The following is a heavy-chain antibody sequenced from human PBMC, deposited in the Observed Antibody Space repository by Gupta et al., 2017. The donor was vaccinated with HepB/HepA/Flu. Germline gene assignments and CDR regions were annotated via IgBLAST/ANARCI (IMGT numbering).Heavy chain of an antibody. CDR3: ARDIVVVPNARGYAY. J-gene: IGHJ4*02. CDR2: INPDSGAT. CDR1: GYTFTDYY. Sequence: QVPLVQSGAEVKKPGASVTVSCKASGYTFTDYYIFWMRQAPGQGLEWMGWINPDSGATKSTENFQGRVTITRDTSVNTVYMELNRLTSDDTAIYFCARDIVVVPNARGYAYWGQGTLVTVSS. D-gene: IGHD2-2*01. V-gene: IGHV1-2*02.